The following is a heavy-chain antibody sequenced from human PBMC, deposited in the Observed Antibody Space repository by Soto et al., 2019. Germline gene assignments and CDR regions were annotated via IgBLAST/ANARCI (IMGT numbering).Heavy chain of an antibody. CDR1: GFTVSSNY. D-gene: IGHD5-18*01. Sequence: EVQLVESGGGLVQPGGSLRLSCAASGFTVSSNYMSWVRQAPGKGLEWVSVIYSGGSTYYADSVKGRFTISRDNSKNTLYLQMNSLRAEDTAVYYCAAPSPHTAVFVYWGQGTLVTVSS. J-gene: IGHJ4*02. CDR3: AAPSPHTAVFVY. V-gene: IGHV3-66*01. CDR2: IYSGGST.